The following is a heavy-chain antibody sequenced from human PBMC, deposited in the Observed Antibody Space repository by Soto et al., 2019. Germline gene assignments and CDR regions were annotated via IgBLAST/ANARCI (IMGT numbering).Heavy chain of an antibody. V-gene: IGHV1-18*01. Sequence: ASVKVSCKASGYTFTSYGISWVRQAPGQGLEWMGWISAYNGNTNYAQKLQGRVTMTTDTSTSTAYMDPVDTATYYCARTTTYYYDSSGSHPFDYWGQGTLVTVSS. D-gene: IGHD3-22*01. CDR2: ISAYNGNT. J-gene: IGHJ4*02. CDR3: YYYDSSGSHPFDY. CDR1: GYTFTSYG.